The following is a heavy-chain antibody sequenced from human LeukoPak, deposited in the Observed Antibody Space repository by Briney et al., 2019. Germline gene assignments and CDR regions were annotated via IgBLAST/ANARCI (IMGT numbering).Heavy chain of an antibody. Sequence: SETLSLTCTVSGGSLSSGDYYWSLIRQPPGKGLEWVGYIYYSGSTYYNPSLKSRVTISVDTSKNQFSLKLSSVTAADTAVYYCARDDGITGTTGWFDPWGQGTLVTVSS. V-gene: IGHV4-30-4*08. J-gene: IGHJ5*02. D-gene: IGHD1-20*01. CDR2: IYYSGST. CDR3: ARDDGITGTTGWFDP. CDR1: GGSLSSGDYY.